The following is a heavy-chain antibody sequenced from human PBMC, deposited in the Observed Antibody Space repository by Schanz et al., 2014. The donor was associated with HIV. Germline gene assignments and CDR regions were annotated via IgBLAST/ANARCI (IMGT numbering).Heavy chain of an antibody. D-gene: IGHD3-16*01. Sequence: VLLVESGGDLVQPGGSLRLSCAASGFTFSSYWMHWVRQAPGKGLVWVSRINSDGSSTTYADYVKGRFTISRDNAKNTLYLQMNSLRAEDTAVYYCAKDEGGGYYYYGMDVWGQGTTVTVSS. J-gene: IGHJ6*02. CDR2: INSDGSST. CDR3: AKDEGGGYYYYGMDV. CDR1: GFTFSSYW. V-gene: IGHV3-74*01.